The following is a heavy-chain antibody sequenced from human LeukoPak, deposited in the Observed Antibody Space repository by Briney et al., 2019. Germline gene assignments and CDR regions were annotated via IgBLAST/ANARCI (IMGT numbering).Heavy chain of an antibody. CDR2: IWYDGSNK. Sequence: TGGSLRLSCAASGFTFSSYGMHWVRQAPGKGLEWVAVIWYDGSNKHYADSVKGRFTISRDNSKNTLYLQMNSLRAEDTAVYYCARDPPYCSSTSCYPLYYFDYWGQGTLVTVSS. J-gene: IGHJ4*02. D-gene: IGHD2-2*01. V-gene: IGHV3-33*01. CDR1: GFTFSSYG. CDR3: ARDPPYCSSTSCYPLYYFDY.